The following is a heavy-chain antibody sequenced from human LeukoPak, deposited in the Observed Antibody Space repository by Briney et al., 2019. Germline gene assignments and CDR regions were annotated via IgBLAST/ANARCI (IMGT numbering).Heavy chain of an antibody. Sequence: PSETLSLTCAVYGGSFSGYYWSWIRQPPGKGLEWIGESNHSGSTNYNPSLKSRVTISVDTSKNQFSLKLSSVTAADTAVYYCTRGGVLLWFGESTDRPIDYWGQGTLVTVSS. CDR2: SNHSGST. J-gene: IGHJ4*02. D-gene: IGHD3-10*01. V-gene: IGHV4-34*01. CDR3: TRGGVLLWFGESTDRPIDY. CDR1: GGSFSGYY.